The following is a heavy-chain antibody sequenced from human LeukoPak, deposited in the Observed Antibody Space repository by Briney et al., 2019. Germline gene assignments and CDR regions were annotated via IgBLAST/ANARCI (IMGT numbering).Heavy chain of an antibody. J-gene: IGHJ4*02. CDR3: ARGFNDFWSGSQLEY. CDR1: GFIFSGYA. D-gene: IGHD3-3*01. Sequence: GRSLRLSCAASGFIFSGYAMHWVRQAPGKGLEWVAVISYDGGKTYHADSVKGRFTISRDNSKSTLYLQMNSLRSEDTAVYYCARGFNDFWSGSQLEYWGQGTLVTVSS. V-gene: IGHV3-30-3*01. CDR2: ISYDGGKT.